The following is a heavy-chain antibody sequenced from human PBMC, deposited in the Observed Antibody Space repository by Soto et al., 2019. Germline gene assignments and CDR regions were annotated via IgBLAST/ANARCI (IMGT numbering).Heavy chain of an antibody. J-gene: IGHJ4*02. CDR2: IYSGGST. CDR1: GFTVSSNY. V-gene: IGHV3-53*01. D-gene: IGHD3-10*01. CDR3: AIRVAMVRGDLFDY. Sequence: GGYLRLSGAASGFTVSSNYMILVRQAPGKGLEWVSVIYSGGSTYYADSVKGRFTISRDNSKNTLYLQMNSLRAEDTAVYYCAIRVAMVRGDLFDYWGQGTLVTVSS.